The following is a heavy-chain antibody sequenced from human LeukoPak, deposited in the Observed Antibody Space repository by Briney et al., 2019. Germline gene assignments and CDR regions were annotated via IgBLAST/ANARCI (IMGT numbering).Heavy chain of an antibody. CDR2: INHNGNVN. Sequence: GGSLRLSCVTPGFTFSTFWMNWVRQAPGKGLEWVASINHNGNVNYYVDSVKGRFTISRDNAKNSLYLQMSNLRAEDTAVYFCARGGGLDVWGQGATVTVSS. V-gene: IGHV3-7*03. J-gene: IGHJ6*02. CDR1: GFTFSTFW. D-gene: IGHD3-16*01. CDR3: ARGGGLDV.